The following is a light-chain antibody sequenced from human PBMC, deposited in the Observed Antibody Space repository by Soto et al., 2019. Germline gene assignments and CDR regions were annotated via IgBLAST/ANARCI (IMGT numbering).Light chain of an antibody. V-gene: IGLV2-14*01. J-gene: IGLJ1*01. Sequence: QSVQTQPASVSGSPGQSITISCTGTSSDVGGYNYVSWYQQHPGKAPKLMIYEVSKRPSGVSNRFSGSKSGNTASLTISGLQAEDEADYYCTSYTSSSPYVFGTGTKV. CDR2: EVS. CDR1: SSDVGGYNY. CDR3: TSYTSSSPYV.